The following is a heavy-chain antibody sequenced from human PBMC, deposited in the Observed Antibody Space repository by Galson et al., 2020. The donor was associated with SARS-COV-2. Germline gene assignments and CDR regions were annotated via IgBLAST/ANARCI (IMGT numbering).Heavy chain of an antibody. CDR2: ISGSGGST. V-gene: IGHV3-23*01. J-gene: IGHJ3*02. Sequence: GESLKISCAASGFTFSSYAMSRVRQAPGKGLEWVSAISGSGGSTYYADSVKGRFTISRDNSKNTLYLQMNSLRAEDTAVYYCATDPSGSHQNDAFDIWGQGTMVTVSS. CDR1: GFTFSSYA. CDR3: ATDPSGSHQNDAFDI. D-gene: IGHD1-26*01.